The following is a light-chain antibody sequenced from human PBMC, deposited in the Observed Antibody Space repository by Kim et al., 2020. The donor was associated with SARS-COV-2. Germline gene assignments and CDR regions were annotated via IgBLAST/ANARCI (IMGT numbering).Light chain of an antibody. Sequence: VSPGQTASITCSGDKLGDKYACWYQQKPGQSPVLVIYQDSKWPSGIPERFSGSNSGNTATLTISGTQAMDEADYYCQAWDSTTAVFGGGTQLTVL. CDR2: QDS. J-gene: IGLJ3*02. V-gene: IGLV3-1*01. CDR1: KLGDKY. CDR3: QAWDSTTAV.